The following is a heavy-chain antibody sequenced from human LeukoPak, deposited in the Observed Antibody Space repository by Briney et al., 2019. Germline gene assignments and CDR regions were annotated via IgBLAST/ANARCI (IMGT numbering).Heavy chain of an antibody. J-gene: IGHJ4*02. Sequence: ASVNVSCKASGGTFSSYAISWVRQAPGQGLEWMGGIIPIFGTANYAQKFQGRVTITADESTSTAYMELSSLRSDDTAVYYCARDLLTGTSGYWGQGTLVTVSS. V-gene: IGHV1-69*13. CDR3: ARDLLTGTSGY. D-gene: IGHD1-20*01. CDR1: GGTFSSYA. CDR2: IIPIFGTA.